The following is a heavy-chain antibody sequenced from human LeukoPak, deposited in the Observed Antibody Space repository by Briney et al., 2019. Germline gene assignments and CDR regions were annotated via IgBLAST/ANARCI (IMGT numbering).Heavy chain of an antibody. CDR1: GFTFSSYW. V-gene: IGHV3-7*01. Sequence: GGSLRLSCAASGFTFSSYWMSWVRQAPGKGLEWVANIKQDGSEKYYVDSVKGRFTISRDNAKNSLYLQMNSLRAEDTAVYYCARVQYYDSSGSGCDAFDIWGQGTMVTVSS. J-gene: IGHJ3*02. D-gene: IGHD3-22*01. CDR2: IKQDGSEK. CDR3: ARVQYYDSSGSGCDAFDI.